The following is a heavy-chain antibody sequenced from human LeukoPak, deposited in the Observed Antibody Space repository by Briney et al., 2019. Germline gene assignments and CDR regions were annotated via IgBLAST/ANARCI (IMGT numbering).Heavy chain of an antibody. CDR3: ANYDSSGYGY. CDR1: GYPFTSYN. V-gene: IGHV1-46*01. J-gene: IGHJ4*02. Sequence: GASVKVSCKASGYPFTSYNINWVRQATGQGLEWMGIINPSGGSTSYAQKFQGRVTMTRDTSTSTVYMELSSLRSEDTAVYYCANYDSSGYGYWGQGTLVTVSS. CDR2: INPSGGST. D-gene: IGHD3-22*01.